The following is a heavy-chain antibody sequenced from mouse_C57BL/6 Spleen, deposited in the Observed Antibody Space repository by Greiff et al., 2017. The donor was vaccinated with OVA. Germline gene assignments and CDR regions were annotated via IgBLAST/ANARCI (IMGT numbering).Heavy chain of an antibody. CDR1: GFTFSSYA. Sequence: EVKLVESGGGLVKPGGSLKLSCAASGFTFSSYAMSWVRQTPEKRLEWVATISDGGSYTYYPDNVKGRFTISRDNAKNNLYLQMSHLKSEDTAMYYCARDQGDWDWYFDVWGTGTTVTVSS. CDR2: ISDGGSYT. CDR3: ARDQGDWDWYFDV. D-gene: IGHD4-1*01. J-gene: IGHJ1*03. V-gene: IGHV5-4*01.